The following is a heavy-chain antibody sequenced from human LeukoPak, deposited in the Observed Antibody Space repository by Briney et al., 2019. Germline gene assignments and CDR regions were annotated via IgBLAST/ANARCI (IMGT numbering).Heavy chain of an antibody. J-gene: IGHJ4*02. Sequence: GGSLRLSCAASGFTFSSYAMSWVRQAPGKGLEWVSAISGSGGSTYYADSVKGRFTISRDNSKNTLYLQMNSLRAEDTAVYYCAKASGKITMVRGVITDWGQGTLVTVSS. CDR1: GFTFSSYA. D-gene: IGHD3-10*01. CDR3: AKASGKITMVRGVITD. V-gene: IGHV3-23*01. CDR2: ISGSGGST.